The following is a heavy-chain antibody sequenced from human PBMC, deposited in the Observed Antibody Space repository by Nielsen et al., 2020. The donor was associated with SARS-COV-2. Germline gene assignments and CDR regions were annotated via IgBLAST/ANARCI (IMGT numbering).Heavy chain of an antibody. Sequence: ASVKVSCKASGYTFTGYYMHWVRQAPGQGLEWMGRINPNSGGTNYAQKFQGRATITADASTNTAYMQLSSLRSEDTAVYYCARHDYGGNSPIDSWGQGTLVTVSS. V-gene: IGHV1-2*06. CDR1: GYTFTGYY. CDR2: INPNSGGT. D-gene: IGHD4-23*01. CDR3: ARHDYGGNSPIDS. J-gene: IGHJ4*02.